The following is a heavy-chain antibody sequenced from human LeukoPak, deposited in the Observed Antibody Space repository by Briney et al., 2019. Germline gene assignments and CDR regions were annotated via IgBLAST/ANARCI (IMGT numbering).Heavy chain of an antibody. V-gene: IGHV4-30-4*01. J-gene: IGHJ5*02. D-gene: IGHD3-10*01. CDR2: IYYSGST. Sequence: SETLSLTCTVSGGSINSGDYYWSWLRQPPGQGLEWIGYIYYSGSTYYNPSLKSRVTISVDTSKNQFSLKLSSVNAADTAVYYCASLKITLVRGGNWFDPWGQGTLVTVSS. CDR3: ASLKITLVRGGNWFDP. CDR1: GGSINSGDYY.